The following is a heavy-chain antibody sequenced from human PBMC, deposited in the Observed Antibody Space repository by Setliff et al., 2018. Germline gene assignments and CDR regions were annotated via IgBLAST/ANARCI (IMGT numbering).Heavy chain of an antibody. CDR2: IYYSGST. V-gene: IGHV4-38-2*01. CDR3: ARVSMYSSSCFLGDDGDDAFDI. D-gene: IGHD6-13*01. J-gene: IGHJ3*02. CDR1: GYSISSGYY. Sequence: SETLSLTCAVSGYSISSGYYWGWIRQPPGKGLEWIGYIYYSGSTYYNPSLKSRVTISVDTSKNQFSLKLSSVTAADTAVYYCARVSMYSSSCFLGDDGDDAFDIWGQGTMVTVSS.